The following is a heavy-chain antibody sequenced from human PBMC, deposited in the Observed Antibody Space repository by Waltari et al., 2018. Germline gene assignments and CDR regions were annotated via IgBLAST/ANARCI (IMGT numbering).Heavy chain of an antibody. D-gene: IGHD5-18*01. V-gene: IGHV3-23*01. Sequence: EVQLLESGGDFAQPGGSLRLSCTASGFTFNNYAMSWVRQAPGKGLEWVSRMTGNGGNTDYADSVDGRCTISRDNPKNTLYLEMTSLRTEDTADYFCAKDERSSTSQAYSFDVWGQGTMVTVSS. CDR3: AKDERSSTSQAYSFDV. CDR2: MTGNGGNT. J-gene: IGHJ3*01. CDR1: GFTFNNYA.